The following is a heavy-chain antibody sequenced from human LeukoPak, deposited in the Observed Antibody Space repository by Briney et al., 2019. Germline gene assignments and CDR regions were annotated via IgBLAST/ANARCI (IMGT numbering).Heavy chain of an antibody. V-gene: IGHV1-2*06. CDR3: ARVYGSGSLDY. Sequence: ASVKVSCKASGYTFTGYYMHWVRQAPGQGGEWMGLITPNSGGTNYAHKFQGSVTMTRDTSISTAYMELSRLRSDDTAVYYCARVYGSGSLDYWGQGTLVTVSS. CDR2: ITPNSGGT. CDR1: GYTFTGYY. J-gene: IGHJ4*02. D-gene: IGHD3-10*01.